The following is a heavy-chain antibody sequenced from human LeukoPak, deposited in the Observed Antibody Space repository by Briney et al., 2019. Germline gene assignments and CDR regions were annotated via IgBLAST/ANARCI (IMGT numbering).Heavy chain of an antibody. V-gene: IGHV4-59*01. D-gene: IGHD2-2*02. CDR2: IYYSGST. CDR1: GGSISSYY. J-gene: IGHJ5*02. Sequence: SETLSLTCTVSGGSISSYYWSWIRQPPGKGLEWIGYIYYSGSTNYNPSLKSRVTISVDTSKNQFSLKLSSVTAADTAVYYCAGRRRYCSSTSCYNGWFDPWGQGTLVTGSS. CDR3: AGRRRYCSSTSCYNGWFDP.